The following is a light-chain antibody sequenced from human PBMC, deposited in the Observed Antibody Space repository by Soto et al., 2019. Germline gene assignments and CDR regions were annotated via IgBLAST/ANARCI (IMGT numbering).Light chain of an antibody. Sequence: EIVMTQSPATLSVSPGEGATLSCRASQGIGSTLAWYQQKPGQTPRLLIYDTSIRATGVPARFRGSASGTEFTLTITSLQSEDFAVYYCQQRGKWPSTFGPGTKVEMK. CDR2: DTS. J-gene: IGKJ2*02. CDR3: QQRGKWPST. V-gene: IGKV3-15*01. CDR1: QGIGST.